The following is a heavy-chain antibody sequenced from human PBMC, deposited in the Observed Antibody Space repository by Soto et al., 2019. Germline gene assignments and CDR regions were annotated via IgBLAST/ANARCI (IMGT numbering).Heavy chain of an antibody. Sequence: EVQLEESEGTLVQPGGSLRLSCAASGFDASVNYMTWVRQAPGKGLEWVSAINNAYSTFYADSVKGRFTISRDNSKNTVYLQMNSLRVEDTAMYYCVRENYYYGMDVWGQGTAVTVSS. CDR1: GFDASVNY. CDR3: VRENYYYGMDV. V-gene: IGHV3-66*01. CDR2: INNAYST. J-gene: IGHJ6*02.